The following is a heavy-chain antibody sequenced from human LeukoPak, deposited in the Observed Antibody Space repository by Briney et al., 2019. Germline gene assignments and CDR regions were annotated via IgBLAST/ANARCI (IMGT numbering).Heavy chain of an antibody. D-gene: IGHD3-16*01. J-gene: IGHJ3*02. Sequence: SETLSLTCTVSGGSVSSECYHWTWLRPPPGKGLEWIVYIFTGGSSYSNPSLRSRVTISVDTSKNQFSLKLNSVAAADTAQYHCARGVGGVREGFDMGGQGTMVTVSS. CDR1: GGSVSSECYH. CDR3: ARGVGGVREGFDM. CDR2: IFTGGSS. V-gene: IGHV4-61*01.